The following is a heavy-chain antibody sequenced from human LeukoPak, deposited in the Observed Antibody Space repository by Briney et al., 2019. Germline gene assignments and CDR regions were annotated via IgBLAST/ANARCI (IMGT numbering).Heavy chain of an antibody. D-gene: IGHD2-2*01. CDR1: GGSFSGYY. CDR3: ARSYCSSTSCLNAFDI. Sequence: SETLSLTCAVYGGSFSGYYWSWMRQPPGKGLEWIGEINHSGSTNYKPSLKSRVTISVDTSKNQFSLKLSSVTAADTAVYYCARSYCSSTSCLNAFDIWGQGTMVTVSS. V-gene: IGHV4-34*01. CDR2: INHSGST. J-gene: IGHJ3*02.